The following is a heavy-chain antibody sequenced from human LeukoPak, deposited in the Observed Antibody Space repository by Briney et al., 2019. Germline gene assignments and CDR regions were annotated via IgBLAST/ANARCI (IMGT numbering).Heavy chain of an antibody. CDR1: GYTFTGYY. CDR2: INPNSGGT. D-gene: IGHD3-9*01. Sequence: ASVKVSCKASGYTFTGYYMHWVRQAPGQGLKWMGWINPNSGGTNYAQKFQGRVTMTRDTSISTAYMELSGLRSDDTAVYYCARFDILTGYSLGAFDIWGQGTMVTVSS. V-gene: IGHV1-2*02. J-gene: IGHJ3*02. CDR3: ARFDILTGYSLGAFDI.